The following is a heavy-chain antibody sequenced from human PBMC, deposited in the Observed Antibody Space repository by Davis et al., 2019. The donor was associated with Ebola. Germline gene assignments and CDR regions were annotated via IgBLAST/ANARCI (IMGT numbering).Heavy chain of an antibody. J-gene: IGHJ4*02. D-gene: IGHD4-11*01. CDR2: VILKSGAT. Sequence: ASVMVSCKASAYTFTDYTIHWMRQAPGQGLEWLGRVILKSGATNYAQKFQGRVTMTRDKSISTVYMELSSLRYDDTADYYCARGHNYAHEYWGQGTLVTVSS. CDR1: AYTFTDYT. V-gene: IGHV1-2*06. CDR3: ARGHNYAHEY.